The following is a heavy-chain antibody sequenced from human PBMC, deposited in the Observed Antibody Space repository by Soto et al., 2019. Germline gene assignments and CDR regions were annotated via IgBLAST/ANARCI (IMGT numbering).Heavy chain of an antibody. CDR2: INPKSGGT. CDR1: GYTFTGYY. V-gene: IGHV1-2*04. D-gene: IGHD3-10*01. CDR3: ARASFGSGSHYPYFDY. Sequence: QVQLVQSGAEVKTPGASVKVSCKASGYTFTGYYMHWVRQAPGQGLEWMGWINPKSGGTNYAQKFQGWVTMTRDTXIXXAYMELSRLRSDDTAVYYCARASFGSGSHYPYFDYWGQGTLVTVSS. J-gene: IGHJ4*02.